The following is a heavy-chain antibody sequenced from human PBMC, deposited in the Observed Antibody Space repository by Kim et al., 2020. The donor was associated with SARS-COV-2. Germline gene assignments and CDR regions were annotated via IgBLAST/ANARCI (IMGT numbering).Heavy chain of an antibody. CDR2: INTNTGNP. CDR1: GYTFTSYA. Sequence: ASVKVSCKASGYTFTSYAMNWVRQAPGQGLEWMGWINTNTGNPTYAQGFTGRFVFSLDTSVSTAYLQISSLKAEDTAVYYCARSMPRGGYCSGGSCPLPYYDYGGTDVCGEGTSVTDSS. J-gene: IGHJ6*04. CDR3: ARSMPRGGYCSGGSCPLPYYDYGGTDV. V-gene: IGHV7-4-1*02. D-gene: IGHD2-15*01.